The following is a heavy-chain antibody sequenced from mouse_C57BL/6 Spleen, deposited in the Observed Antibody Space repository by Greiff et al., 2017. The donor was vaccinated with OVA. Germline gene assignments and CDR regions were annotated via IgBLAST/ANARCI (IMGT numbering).Heavy chain of an antibody. CDR3: ARGDGNYGAY. V-gene: IGHV1-50*01. CDR1: GYTFTSYW. J-gene: IGHJ3*01. Sequence: QVQLQQPGAELVKPGASVKLSCKASGYTFTSYWMQWVKQRPGQGLEWIGKIDPSDSYTNYNQKFKGKATLTVDTSSSTAYMQLSSLTSEDSAVYYCARGDGNYGAYWGQGTLVTVSA. D-gene: IGHD2-1*01. CDR2: IDPSDSYT.